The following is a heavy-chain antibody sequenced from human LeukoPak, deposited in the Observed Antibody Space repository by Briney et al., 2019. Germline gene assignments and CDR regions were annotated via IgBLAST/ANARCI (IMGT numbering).Heavy chain of an antibody. Sequence: PGGSLRLSCAAPGFTFSSYAMHWVRQAPGKGLGWGAVISYDGSNKYYADSVKGRFTISRDNSKNTLYLQMNSLRAEDTAVDYCARVAKRGYSYGPFDYWGQGTLVTVSS. V-gene: IGHV3-30*04. D-gene: IGHD5-18*01. J-gene: IGHJ4*02. CDR1: GFTFSSYA. CDR2: ISYDGSNK. CDR3: ARVAKRGYSYGPFDY.